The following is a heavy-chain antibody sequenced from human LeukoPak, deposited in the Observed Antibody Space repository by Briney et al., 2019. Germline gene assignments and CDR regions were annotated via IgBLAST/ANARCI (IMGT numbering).Heavy chain of an antibody. Sequence: GGSLRLSCAASGFTFSSYAMSWVRQAPGKGLEWVSAISGSGGSTYYADSVKGRFTISRDNSKNTLYLQMNSLRAEDTAVYYCAKDLRARAAAGTFPHYWGQGTLVTVSS. V-gene: IGHV3-23*01. J-gene: IGHJ4*02. D-gene: IGHD6-13*01. CDR1: GFTFSSYA. CDR2: ISGSGGST. CDR3: AKDLRARAAAGTFPHY.